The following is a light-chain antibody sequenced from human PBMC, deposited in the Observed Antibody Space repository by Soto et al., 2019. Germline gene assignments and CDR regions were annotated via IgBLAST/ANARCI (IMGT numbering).Light chain of an antibody. CDR2: SNN. CDR3: AAWDDSLSGSWV. V-gene: IGLV1-47*02. CDR1: SSNIGSNY. Sequence: QSVLTQPPSASGTPGQRVTISCSGSSSNIGSNYVYWYQQLPGTAPKLLIYSNNQRPSGVPDRSSGSKSGTSASLAISGLRSEDEADYDCAAWDDSLSGSWVFGGGTKLTVL. J-gene: IGLJ3*02.